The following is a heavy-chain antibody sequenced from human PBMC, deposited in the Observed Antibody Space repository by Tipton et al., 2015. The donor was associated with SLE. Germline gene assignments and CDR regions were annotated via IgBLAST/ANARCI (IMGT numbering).Heavy chain of an antibody. CDR1: GFTFGNY. V-gene: IGHV3-66*01. CDR2: INSDGTT. CDR3: AITEWNFAH. J-gene: IGHJ4*02. D-gene: IGHD1-7*01. Sequence: GSLRLSCAASGFTFGNYVSWVRQPPGKGLESVSIINSDGTTQYADSVKGRFSISRDNSKNTLYLQMNNVRAEDTAVYYCAITEWNFAHWGQGTLVTVSS.